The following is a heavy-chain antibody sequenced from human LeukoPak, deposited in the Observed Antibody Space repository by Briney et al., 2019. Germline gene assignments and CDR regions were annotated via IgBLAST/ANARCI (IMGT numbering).Heavy chain of an antibody. Sequence: PSETLSLTRTVSGDSISSGNYYWSWIRQPAGKGLEWIGRIWADGAPTYRPSLKSRVTMSVDTSKNQFSLRLSSVTAADTAVYYCARGRDSRGYQFMGFDSWGQGTLVTVSS. CDR2: IWADGAP. J-gene: IGHJ4*02. CDR3: ARGRDSRGYQFMGFDS. CDR1: GDSISSGNYY. D-gene: IGHD3-22*01. V-gene: IGHV4-61*02.